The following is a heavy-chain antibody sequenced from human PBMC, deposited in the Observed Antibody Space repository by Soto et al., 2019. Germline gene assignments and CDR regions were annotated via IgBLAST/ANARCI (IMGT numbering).Heavy chain of an antibody. CDR1: RFTFSSYW. Sequence: PGGSLRLSCAASRFTFSSYWMHWVRQAPGKGLVWVSRINSDGSSTSYADSVKGRFTISRDNAKNTLYLQMNSLRAEDTAVYYCATVCSYDFWCGRCNNYYMDVWGRGTTVTVSS. CDR2: INSDGSST. V-gene: IGHV3-74*01. J-gene: IGHJ6*03. CDR3: ATVCSYDFWCGRCNNYYMDV. D-gene: IGHD3-3*01.